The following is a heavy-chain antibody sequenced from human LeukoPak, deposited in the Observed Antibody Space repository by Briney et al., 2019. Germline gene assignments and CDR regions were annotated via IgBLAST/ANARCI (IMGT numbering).Heavy chain of an antibody. Sequence: SETLSLTCAVSGGSISSSRYYWGWIRQPPGKGLEWIGSIYYSGSTYYNPSLESRVTISVDTSKNQFSLKLSSVTAADTAVYYCARDQGSSWYYFGYWGQGTLVTVSS. D-gene: IGHD6-13*01. CDR3: ARDQGSSWYYFGY. CDR2: IYYSGST. V-gene: IGHV4-39*07. J-gene: IGHJ4*02. CDR1: GGSISSSRYY.